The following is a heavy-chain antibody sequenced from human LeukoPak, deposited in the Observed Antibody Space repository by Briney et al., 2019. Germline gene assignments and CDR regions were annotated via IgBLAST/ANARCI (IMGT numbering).Heavy chain of an antibody. V-gene: IGHV3-23*01. J-gene: IGHJ3*02. D-gene: IGHD3-10*01. CDR3: AREDFRFGVRAFDI. Sequence: GGSLRLSCAASGFTFSSNAMSWVRKAPGKGLEWVSAISGGGGSTYYADSVKGRFTISRDNAKNSLYLQMNSLRAEDTAVYYCAREDFRFGVRAFDIWGQGTMVTVSS. CDR1: GFTFSSNA. CDR2: ISGGGGST.